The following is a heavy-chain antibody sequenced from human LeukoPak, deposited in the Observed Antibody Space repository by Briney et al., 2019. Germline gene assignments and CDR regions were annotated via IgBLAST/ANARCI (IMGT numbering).Heavy chain of an antibody. V-gene: IGHV3-7*01. CDR3: ARGRLWAFDI. CDR2: VKQDGSEK. CDR1: GFTXXSYW. J-gene: IGHJ3*02. Sequence: GFTXXSYWMSWVRQAPGKGLEWVANVKQDGSEKCYVDSVKGRFTTSRDNAKNSLYLQMDSLRAEDTAVYYCARGRLWAFDIWGQGTMVTVSS. D-gene: IGHD3-10*01.